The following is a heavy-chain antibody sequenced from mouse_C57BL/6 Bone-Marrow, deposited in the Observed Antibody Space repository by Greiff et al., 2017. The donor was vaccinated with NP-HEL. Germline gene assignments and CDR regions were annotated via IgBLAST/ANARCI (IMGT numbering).Heavy chain of an antibody. CDR2: ISNGGGST. Sequence: EVKLQESGGGLVQPGGSLKLSCAASGFTFSDYYMYWVRQTPEKRLEWVAYISNGGGSTYYPDTVKGRFTISRDNAKNTLYLQMSRLKSEDTAMYYCARLYYYGSSYGYFDYWGQGTTLTVSS. J-gene: IGHJ2*01. D-gene: IGHD1-1*01. V-gene: IGHV5-12*01. CDR1: GFTFSDYY. CDR3: ARLYYYGSSYGYFDY.